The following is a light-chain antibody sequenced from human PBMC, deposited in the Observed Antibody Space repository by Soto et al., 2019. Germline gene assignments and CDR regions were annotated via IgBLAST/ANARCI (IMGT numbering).Light chain of an antibody. CDR1: SSDIGSYNY. CDR2: EVS. Sequence: QSALTQPASVSGSPGQSIAISCTGTSSDIGSYNYVSWYQQHPGKAPKLMIHEVSNRPSGVSDRFSGSKSGNTASLTISGLQADDEADYYCSSHTTYSTRVFGSGTQLIVL. V-gene: IGLV2-14*01. J-gene: IGLJ1*01. CDR3: SSHTTYSTRV.